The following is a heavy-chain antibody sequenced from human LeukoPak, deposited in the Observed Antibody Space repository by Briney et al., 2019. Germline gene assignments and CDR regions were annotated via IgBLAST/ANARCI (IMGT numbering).Heavy chain of an antibody. V-gene: IGHV3-66*02. CDR2: IYSGGST. CDR3: ARDPRSSSGYYPTDAFDI. D-gene: IGHD3-22*01. CDR1: GFTVSSNY. J-gene: IGHJ3*02. Sequence: GGSLRLSCAASGFTVSSNYMSWVRQAPGKGLEWVSVIYSGGSTYYADSVKGRFTISRDNSKNTLYLQMNSLRAEDTAVYYCARDPRSSSGYYPTDAFDIWGQGTMVAVSS.